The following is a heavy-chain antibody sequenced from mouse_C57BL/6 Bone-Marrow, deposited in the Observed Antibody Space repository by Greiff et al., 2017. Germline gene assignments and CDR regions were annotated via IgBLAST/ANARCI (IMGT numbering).Heavy chain of an antibody. V-gene: IGHV14-4*01. J-gene: IGHJ2*01. CDR1: GFNIKDDY. D-gene: IGHD1-1*01. CDR2: IDPENGDT. CDR3: TTIRCTTVVADY. Sequence: VQLQQSGAELVRPGASVKLSCTASGFNIKDDYMHWVKQRPEQGLEWIGWIDPENGDTEYASKFQGKATITADTSSNTAYLQLSSLTSEDTAVYYCTTIRCTTVVADYWGRGTTLTVSS.